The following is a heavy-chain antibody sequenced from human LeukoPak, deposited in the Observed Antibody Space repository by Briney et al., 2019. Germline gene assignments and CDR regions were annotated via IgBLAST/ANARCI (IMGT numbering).Heavy chain of an antibody. CDR2: LYTAGST. Sequence: GGSLRLSCAASGFTVTNNYMSWVRQAPGKGLEWVSILYTAGSTYYADSVKARFTISRDNSKNTVHLQMNSLRVEDTAVYYCARSKTAPGDAFDIWGQGTMVTVSS. J-gene: IGHJ3*02. CDR3: ARSKTAPGDAFDI. CDR1: GFTVTNNY. V-gene: IGHV3-66*01.